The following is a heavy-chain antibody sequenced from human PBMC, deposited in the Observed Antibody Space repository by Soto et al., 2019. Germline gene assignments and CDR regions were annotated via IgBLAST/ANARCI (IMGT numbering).Heavy chain of an antibody. D-gene: IGHD6-19*01. V-gene: IGHV4-30-2*01. Sequence: QLQLQESGSGLVKPSQTLSLTCAVSGGSISSGGYSWSWIRQPPGKGLEWIGYIYHSGSTYYNPSLKSRVTISVDRSKNQLSRKLSSVTAADTAVYYCARAGGLGAVAADYWGQGTLVTVSS. CDR1: GGSISSGGYS. CDR3: ARAGGLGAVAADY. CDR2: IYHSGST. J-gene: IGHJ4*02.